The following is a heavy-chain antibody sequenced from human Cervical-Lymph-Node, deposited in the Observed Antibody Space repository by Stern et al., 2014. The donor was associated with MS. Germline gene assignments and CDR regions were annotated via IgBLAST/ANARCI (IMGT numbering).Heavy chain of an antibody. J-gene: IGHJ6*02. CDR3: VRGGFSYGYGLDA. CDR1: GYTFISYD. V-gene: IGHV1-8*01. CDR2: MNPNNANT. D-gene: IGHD5-18*01. Sequence: VQLVESGSQVRKPGASVKVSCQASGYTFISYDIFWGRQATGQGLEWMGWMNPNNANTGHAQKFQGRVTMTRNISISTAYMELSSLRSDDTAVYYCVRGGFSYGYGLDAWGQGTAVIVSS.